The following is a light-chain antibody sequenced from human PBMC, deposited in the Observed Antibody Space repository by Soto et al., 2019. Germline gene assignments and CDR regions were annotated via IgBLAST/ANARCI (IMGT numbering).Light chain of an antibody. CDR3: QHYNSYSMYT. Sequence: DIQMTQSPSTLSASLGDRVTITCRASQRISRWLAWDQQNPGKAPKVLIYDASNLESGVPSRFSGSGSGTEFTLTISSLQPDDFATYYCQHYNSYSMYTFGQGTKLEI. CDR2: DAS. CDR1: QRISRW. J-gene: IGKJ2*01. V-gene: IGKV1-5*01.